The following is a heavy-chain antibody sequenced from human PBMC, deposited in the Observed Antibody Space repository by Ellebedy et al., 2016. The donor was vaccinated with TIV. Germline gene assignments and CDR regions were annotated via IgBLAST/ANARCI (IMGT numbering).Heavy chain of an antibody. Sequence: ASVKVSCXASGYTFTSYGISWVRQAPGQGLEWMGWISAYNGNTNYAQKLQGRVTMTTDTSTSTAYMELRSLRSDDTAVYYCARDSRIVVVTRAEDAFDIWGQGTMVTVSS. J-gene: IGHJ3*02. D-gene: IGHD3-22*01. CDR1: GYTFTSYG. V-gene: IGHV1-18*01. CDR3: ARDSRIVVVTRAEDAFDI. CDR2: ISAYNGNT.